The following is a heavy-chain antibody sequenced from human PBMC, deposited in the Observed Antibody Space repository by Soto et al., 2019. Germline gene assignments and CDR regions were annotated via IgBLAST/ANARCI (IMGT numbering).Heavy chain of an antibody. CDR2: ISAYNGNT. D-gene: IGHD6-19*01. Sequence: ASVTVSCKASGYTFTSYGISWVRQAPGQGFEWMGWISAYNGNTNYAQKLQGRVTMTTDTSTSTAYMELRSLRSDDTAVYDCARGGAVAGIFYYYYMDVWGKGTTVTVSS. J-gene: IGHJ6*03. CDR3: ARGGAVAGIFYYYYMDV. CDR1: GYTFTSYG. V-gene: IGHV1-18*01.